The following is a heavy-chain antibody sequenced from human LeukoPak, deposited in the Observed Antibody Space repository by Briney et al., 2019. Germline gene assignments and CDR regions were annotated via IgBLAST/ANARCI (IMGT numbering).Heavy chain of an antibody. CDR1: GFNFSSYS. J-gene: IGHJ4*02. Sequence: GGSLRLSCAGSGFNFSSYSMNWVRQAPRKGLEWVSSISSSSSYIYYADSVKGRFTISRDNAKNSLYLQMNSLRAEDTAVYYCARDDSSSSSANDYWGQGTLVTVSS. CDR2: ISSSSSYI. D-gene: IGHD6-6*01. CDR3: ARDDSSSSSANDY. V-gene: IGHV3-21*01.